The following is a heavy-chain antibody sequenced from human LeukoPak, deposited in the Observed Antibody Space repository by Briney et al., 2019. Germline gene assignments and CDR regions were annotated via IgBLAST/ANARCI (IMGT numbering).Heavy chain of an antibody. Sequence: GGSLRLSCAVSGFTFSSYAMSWVRQAPGEGLEWVSAISGSGGSTYYADSVKGRFTISRDNSKNTLYLQMNSLRAEDTAVYYCAKSAHWTVTPENYFDYWGQGTLVTVSS. CDR1: GFTFSSYA. V-gene: IGHV3-23*01. CDR2: ISGSGGST. J-gene: IGHJ4*02. CDR3: AKSAHWTVTPENYFDY. D-gene: IGHD4-17*01.